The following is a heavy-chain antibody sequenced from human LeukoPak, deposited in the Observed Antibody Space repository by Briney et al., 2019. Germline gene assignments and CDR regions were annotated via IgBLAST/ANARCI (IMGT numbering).Heavy chain of an antibody. V-gene: IGHV3-21*01. CDR1: GFTFSSYS. CDR3: ATESDYYGSGSNPYFDY. CDR2: ISSSSSYI. J-gene: IGHJ4*02. D-gene: IGHD3-10*01. Sequence: PGGSLRLSCAASGFTFSSYSMNWVRQAPGKGLEWVSSISSSSSYIYYADSVKGRFTISRDNAKNSLYLQMNRLRAEDTAVYYCATESDYYGSGSNPYFDYWGQGTLVTVSS.